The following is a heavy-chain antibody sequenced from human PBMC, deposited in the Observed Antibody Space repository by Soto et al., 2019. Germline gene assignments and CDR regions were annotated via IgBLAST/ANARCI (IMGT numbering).Heavy chain of an antibody. CDR1: GFNFGAYA. CDR2: ISASGRDT. Sequence: PGGSLRLSCEASGFNFGAYAMNWVRQAPGKGLEWVSGISASGRDTYYADSVKDRFTISRDSFKNTLYLQMNGLRAEDTGTYYCAKGKTSGWYYFDYWGQGALVTVSS. J-gene: IGHJ4*02. CDR3: AKGKTSGWYYFDY. V-gene: IGHV3-23*01. D-gene: IGHD6-19*01.